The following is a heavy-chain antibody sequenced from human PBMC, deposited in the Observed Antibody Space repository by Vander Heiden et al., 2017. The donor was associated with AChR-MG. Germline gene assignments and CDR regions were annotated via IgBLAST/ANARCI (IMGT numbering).Heavy chain of an antibody. CDR2: INHSGTT. CDR3: ARSEDYYYSGDYSRDVFDF. J-gene: IGHJ3*01. V-gene: IGHV4-31*03. Sequence: QVQLQESGPGLVKPSETLSLTCTVSGHFSSCHGVYWSWIRHRPAQGLEWIGHINHSGTTSYNPSLQSRLTVSLDTSKHQFSLKLTSVTAADTAVYYCARSEDYYYSGDYSRDVFDFWGQGTLITVSS. CDR1: GHFSSCHGVY. D-gene: IGHD3-10*01.